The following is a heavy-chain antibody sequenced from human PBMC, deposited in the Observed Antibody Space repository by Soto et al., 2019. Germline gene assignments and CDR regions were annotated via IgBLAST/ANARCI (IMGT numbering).Heavy chain of an antibody. CDR3: ARHNYGSGITYFGY. V-gene: IGHV4-59*08. D-gene: IGHD3-10*01. Sequence: SETLSLTCTVSGGSVSSYYWNWIRQPPGKGLEWIGYIRYSGNTNYNPSLKSRVTISVDTSKNQFSLKLSSVTAADTAVYYCARHNYGSGITYFGYWGLGTLVTVSS. CDR2: IRYSGNT. J-gene: IGHJ4*02. CDR1: GGSVSSYY.